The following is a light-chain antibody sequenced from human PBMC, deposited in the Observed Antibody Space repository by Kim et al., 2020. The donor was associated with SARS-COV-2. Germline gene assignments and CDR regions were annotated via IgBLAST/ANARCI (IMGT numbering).Light chain of an antibody. Sequence: SPGESAPLSCRASQTLTSSYLAWYQQKPGQAPRLLIYGTSTRATGIADRFSGSGSGTDFTLTISRLESEDSAVYYCQQYGRSPSYTFGQGTKLEI. V-gene: IGKV3-20*01. J-gene: IGKJ2*01. CDR2: GTS. CDR3: QQYGRSPSYT. CDR1: QTLTSSY.